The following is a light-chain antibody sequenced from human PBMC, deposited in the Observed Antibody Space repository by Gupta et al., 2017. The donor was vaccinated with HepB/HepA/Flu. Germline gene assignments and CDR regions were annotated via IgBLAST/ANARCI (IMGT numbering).Light chain of an antibody. CDR1: SGDFGRYNY. V-gene: IGLV2-14*01. J-gene: IGLJ1*01. CDR3: SSNTATYV. CDR2: EVS. Sequence: QSALTQPPSVSGSPGQSITVPCTGPSGDFGRYNYVPRYQHYPAKLPIFMLCEVSTRPSGVSDGSSGAKSGNTTTLTISGVEAEDEYYYYYSSNTATYVFGSGTKVTVL.